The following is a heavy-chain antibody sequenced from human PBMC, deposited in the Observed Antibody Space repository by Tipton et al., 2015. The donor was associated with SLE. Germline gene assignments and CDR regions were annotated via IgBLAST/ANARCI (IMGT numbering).Heavy chain of an antibody. CDR1: GESFSGYY. CDR3: AREVISAYYYYGMGV. Sequence: TLSLTCAVYGESFSGYYWTWIRQSPRKGLEWIGEINDSGSANYNPSLKSRVTMSVDTSRNQVSLRLSSVTAADTAVYYCAREVISAYYYYGMGVWGQGTTVTVSS. D-gene: IGHD2-21*01. V-gene: IGHV4-34*10. CDR2: INDSGSA. J-gene: IGHJ6*02.